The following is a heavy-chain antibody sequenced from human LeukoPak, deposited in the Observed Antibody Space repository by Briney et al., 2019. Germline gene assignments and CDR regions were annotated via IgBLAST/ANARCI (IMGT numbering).Heavy chain of an antibody. D-gene: IGHD6-6*01. Sequence: PGGSLRLSCAASGFTFGSYAMSWVRQAPGKGLEWVSTISGSGGSTYYADSVKGRFTISRDNSKNTLYLQMNSLRADDTAVYYCAKRIGGSSSLYYYYYMDVWGKGTTVTVSS. J-gene: IGHJ6*03. V-gene: IGHV3-23*01. CDR2: ISGSGGST. CDR3: AKRIGGSSSLYYYYYMDV. CDR1: GFTFGSYA.